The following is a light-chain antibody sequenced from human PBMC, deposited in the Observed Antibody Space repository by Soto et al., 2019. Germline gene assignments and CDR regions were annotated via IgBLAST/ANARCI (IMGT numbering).Light chain of an antibody. V-gene: IGLV1-51*01. J-gene: IGLJ2*01. CDR3: GTLDCSLSVVV. CDR1: SSNIGNNY. Sequence: QSVLTQPPSVSASPGQTVTISCSGSSSNIGNNYVSWYQQLPGTAPKRLMYDNNKRPSGIPDRVSGSKSGTSATLGITGLRAGDEADYYCGTLDCSLSVVVFGGGTKLTVL. CDR2: DNN.